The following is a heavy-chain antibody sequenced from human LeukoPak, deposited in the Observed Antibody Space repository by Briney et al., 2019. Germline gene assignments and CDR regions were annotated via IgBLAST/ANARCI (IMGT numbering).Heavy chain of an antibody. V-gene: IGHV3-48*03. CDR3: AKEKKSGGWPLDY. CDR2: ISSSGSTK. Sequence: GGSLRLSCAVSGFTFSSYEMNWVRQAPGKGLEWVAYISSSGSTKYYADSVTGRFTISRDNSKNTMSLQMNSLRADDTAVYYCAKEKKSGGWPLDYWGQGALVTVSS. J-gene: IGHJ4*02. CDR1: GFTFSSYE. D-gene: IGHD2-15*01.